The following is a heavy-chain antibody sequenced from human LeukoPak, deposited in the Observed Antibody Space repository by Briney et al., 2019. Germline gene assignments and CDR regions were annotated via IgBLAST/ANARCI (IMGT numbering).Heavy chain of an antibody. V-gene: IGHV3-21*01. Sequence: PGGSLRLSCAASGFTFSSYSMNWVRQAPGKGLEWVSSISSSSSYIYYADSVKGRFTISRDNAKNSLYLQMNSLRAEDTAVYYCARLYRGSSAFFDYWAREPWSPSPQ. D-gene: IGHD1-26*01. CDR3: ARLYRGSSAFFDY. CDR1: GFTFSSYS. CDR2: ISSSSSYI. J-gene: IGHJ4*02.